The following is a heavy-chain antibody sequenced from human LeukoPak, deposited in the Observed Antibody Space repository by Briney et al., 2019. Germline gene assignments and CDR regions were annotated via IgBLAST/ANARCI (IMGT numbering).Heavy chain of an antibody. CDR1: GGSFSGYY. V-gene: IGHV4-34*01. J-gene: IGHJ3*02. Sequence: SETLSLTCAVYGGSFSGYYWSWIRQPPGKGLEWIGEINHSGSTNYNPSLRSRVTISVDTSKNQFSLKLSSVTAADTAVYYCARGDLYDAFDIWGQGTMVTVSS. CDR3: ARGDLYDAFDI. D-gene: IGHD3-16*01. CDR2: INHSGST.